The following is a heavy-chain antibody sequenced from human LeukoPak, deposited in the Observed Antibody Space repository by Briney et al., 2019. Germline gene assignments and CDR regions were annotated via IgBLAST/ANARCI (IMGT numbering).Heavy chain of an antibody. D-gene: IGHD5-12*01. Sequence: ASVKVSCKASEFSFTGYYVQWLRQAPGQGLEWVGWMYFNSGATRYAPKFQDRVTMTRDTSISTAYMELSSLRADDTAMYFCAREGSSGQDWYAFDVWGQETMVTVSS. V-gene: IGHV1-2*02. CDR1: EFSFTGYY. J-gene: IGHJ3*01. CDR2: MYFNSGAT. CDR3: AREGSSGQDWYAFDV.